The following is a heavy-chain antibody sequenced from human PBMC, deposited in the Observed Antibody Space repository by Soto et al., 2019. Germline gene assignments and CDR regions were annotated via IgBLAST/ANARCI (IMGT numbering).Heavy chain of an antibody. CDR3: ARAGYSSGPYWYFDL. D-gene: IGHD6-19*01. CDR2: IIPIFGTA. J-gene: IGHJ2*01. V-gene: IGHV1-69*13. CDR1: GYTFTSYY. Sequence: GASVKVSCKASGYTFTSYYMHWVRQAPGQGLEWMGGIIPIFGTANYAQKFQGRVTITADESTSTAYMELSSLRSEDTAVYYCARAGYSSGPYWYFDLWGRGTLVTVSS.